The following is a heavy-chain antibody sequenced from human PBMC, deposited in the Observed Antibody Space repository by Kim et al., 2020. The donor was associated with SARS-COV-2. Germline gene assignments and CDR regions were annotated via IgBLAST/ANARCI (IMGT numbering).Heavy chain of an antibody. D-gene: IGHD6-19*01. CDR3: VRYSGWYNFDY. Sequence: YSDYGVSVRGRITINADTSKNQLSLQLNSVTPEDTAVYFCVRYSGWYNFDYWGQGTLFTVSS. V-gene: IGHV6-1*01. CDR2: YS. J-gene: IGHJ4*02.